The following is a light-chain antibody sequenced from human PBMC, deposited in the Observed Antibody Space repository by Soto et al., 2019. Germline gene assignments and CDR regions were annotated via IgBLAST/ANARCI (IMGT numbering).Light chain of an antibody. CDR3: SAYAGSNSVL. CDR1: SSDVGYYNY. V-gene: IGLV2-8*01. CDR2: EVS. Sequence: QSALTQPPSASWSPGQSVTISCTGTSSDVGYYNYVSWYQQHPGKAPKLMIYEVSKRPSGVPDRFSGSKSDNTASLTVSGLQDEDEADYYCSAYAGSNSVLFGGGTKLTVL. J-gene: IGLJ2*01.